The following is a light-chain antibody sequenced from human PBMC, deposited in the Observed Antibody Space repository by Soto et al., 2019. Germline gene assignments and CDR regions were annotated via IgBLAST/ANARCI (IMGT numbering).Light chain of an antibody. CDR2: KAS. CDR1: QTISSW. Sequence: DIQMTQSPSTLSGSVGDRVTITCRASQTISSWLAWYQQKPGKAPKLLIYKASTLKSGVPSTFSGCGSGTEFTLTISSLQPDDLATYYCQHYNSYSEAFGQGTKGDIK. J-gene: IGKJ1*01. CDR3: QHYNSYSEA. V-gene: IGKV1-5*03.